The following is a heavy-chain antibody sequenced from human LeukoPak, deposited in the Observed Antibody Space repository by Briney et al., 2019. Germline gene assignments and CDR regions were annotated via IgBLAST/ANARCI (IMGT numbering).Heavy chain of an antibody. CDR2: IYYSGNT. CDR3: ARQTGSGLFILP. Sequence: PSETLSLTCTVSGVSISSSNSYWGWIRQPPGKGLEWIGSIYYSGNTYYNASLKSQVSISIDTSKNQFSLRLSSVTAADTAVYYCARQTGSGLFILPGGQGTLVTVSS. V-gene: IGHV4-39*01. D-gene: IGHD3/OR15-3a*01. J-gene: IGHJ4*02. CDR1: GVSISSSNSY.